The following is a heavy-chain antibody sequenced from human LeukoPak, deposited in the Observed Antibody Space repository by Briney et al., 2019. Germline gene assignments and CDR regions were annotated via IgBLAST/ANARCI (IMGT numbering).Heavy chain of an antibody. CDR2: IYYSGST. CDR1: GFTFDDYG. CDR3: ARGNIVVVPAAIKKYNWFDP. V-gene: IGHV4-59*01. D-gene: IGHD2-2*01. J-gene: IGHJ5*02. Sequence: GSLRLSCAASGFTFDDYGMSWIRQPPGKGLEWIGYIYYSGSTNYNPSLKSRVTISVDTSKNQFSLKLSSVTAADTAVYYCARGNIVVVPAAIKKYNWFDPWGQGTLVTVSS.